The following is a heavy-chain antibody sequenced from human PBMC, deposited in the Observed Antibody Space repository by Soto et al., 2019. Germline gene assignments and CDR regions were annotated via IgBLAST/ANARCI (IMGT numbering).Heavy chain of an antibody. CDR3: ARADDRYCGGDCTPGMDV. CDR2: IYYSGST. D-gene: IGHD2-21*02. V-gene: IGHV4-59*01. J-gene: IGHJ6*02. CDR1: GGSISSYY. Sequence: PSETLSLTCTVSGGSISSYYWSWIRQPPGKGLEWIGYIYYSGSTNYNPSLKSRVTISVDTSKNQFSLKLSSVTAADTAVYYCARADDRYCGGDCTPGMDVWGQGTTVTVSS.